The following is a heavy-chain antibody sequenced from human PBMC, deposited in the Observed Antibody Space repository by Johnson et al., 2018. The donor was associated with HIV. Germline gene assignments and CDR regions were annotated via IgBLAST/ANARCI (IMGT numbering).Heavy chain of an antibody. CDR2: IYSGGST. D-gene: IGHD7-27*01. CDR1: GFTFSNAW. J-gene: IGHJ3*02. CDR3: WSWGRDAFDI. Sequence: EVQVVESGGGLVKPGGSLRLSCAASGFTFSNAWMNWVRQAPGKGLEWVSVIYSGGSTYYADSVKGRFTISRDNSKNTLYLQMNSLRAEDTAVYYCWSWGRDAFDIWGQGTMVTVSS. V-gene: IGHV3-66*01.